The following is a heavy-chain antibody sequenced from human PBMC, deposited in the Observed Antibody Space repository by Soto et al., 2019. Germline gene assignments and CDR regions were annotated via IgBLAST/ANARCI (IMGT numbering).Heavy chain of an antibody. J-gene: IGHJ4*02. CDR1: GGSISSSSYY. CDR2: IYYSGST. CDR3: ARHYALDYFDP. D-gene: IGHD3-16*01. V-gene: IGHV4-39*01. Sequence: PSETLSLTCTVSGGSISSSSYYWGWIRQPPGKGLEWIGSIYYSGSTYYNPSLKSRVTISVDTSKNQFSLKLSSVTAADTAVYYCARHYALDYFDPWGQGTLVTVS.